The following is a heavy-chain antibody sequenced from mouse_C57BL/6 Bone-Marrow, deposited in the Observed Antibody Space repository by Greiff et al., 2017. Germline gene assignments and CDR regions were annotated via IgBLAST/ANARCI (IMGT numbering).Heavy chain of an antibody. CDR3: ARKQLRLRYYFDY. CDR1: GYTFTSYT. J-gene: IGHJ2*01. Sequence: VKLQESGAELARPGASVQMSCKASGYTFTSYTMHWVKQRPGQGLEWIGYINPSSGYTKYNQKFKDKATLTADKSSSTAYMQLSSLTSEDSAVYYCARKQLRLRYYFDYWGQGTTLTVSS. CDR2: INPSSGYT. D-gene: IGHD3-2*02. V-gene: IGHV1-4*01.